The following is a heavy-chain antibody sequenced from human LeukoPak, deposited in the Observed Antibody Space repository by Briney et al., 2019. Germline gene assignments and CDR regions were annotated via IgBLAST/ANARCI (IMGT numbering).Heavy chain of an antibody. Sequence: GGSLRLSCVASGFMFSSYAMSWVRQAPGKGLEGVSGISASGGSTYYTDSVKGRFTMSRDNSKNTLYLQMNSLRVEDTAAYYCAKPLLRDTSGYQRGYFDYWGQGTLVTVSS. CDR1: GFMFSSYA. D-gene: IGHD3-22*01. CDR3: AKPLLRDTSGYQRGYFDY. J-gene: IGHJ4*02. V-gene: IGHV3-23*01. CDR2: ISASGGST.